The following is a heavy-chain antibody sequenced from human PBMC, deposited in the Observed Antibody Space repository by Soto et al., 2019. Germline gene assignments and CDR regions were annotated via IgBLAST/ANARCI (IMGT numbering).Heavy chain of an antibody. CDR3: ARGVYDILTGRRVGYYYYGMDV. CDR2: INPSGGST. D-gene: IGHD3-9*01. V-gene: IGHV1-46*01. CDR1: GYTFTSYY. Sequence: QVQLVQSGAEVKKPGASVKVSCKASGYTFTSYYMHWVRQAPGQGLEWMGIINPSGGSTSYAQKFEGRVTMTRDTSTSTGYMELSSLRSEDTAVYYCARGVYDILTGRRVGYYYYGMDVWGQGTTVTVSS. J-gene: IGHJ6*02.